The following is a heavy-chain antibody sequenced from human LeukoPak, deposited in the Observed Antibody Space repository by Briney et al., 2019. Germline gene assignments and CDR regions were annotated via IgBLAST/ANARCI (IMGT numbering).Heavy chain of an antibody. CDR2: IYYSGST. D-gene: IGHD3-22*01. CDR3: ARDYYDSSGYSTGFDY. Sequence: KASETLSLTCTVSGGSISSYYWSWIRQPPGKGLEWIGYIYYSGSTNYNPSLKSRVTISVDTSKNQFSLKLSSVTAADTAVYYCARDYYDSSGYSTGFDYWGQGTLVTVSS. J-gene: IGHJ4*02. V-gene: IGHV4-59*01. CDR1: GGSISSYY.